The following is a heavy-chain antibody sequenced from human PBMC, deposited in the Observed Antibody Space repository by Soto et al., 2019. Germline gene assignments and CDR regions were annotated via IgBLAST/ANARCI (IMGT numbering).Heavy chain of an antibody. V-gene: IGHV3-30*18. J-gene: IGHJ6*02. Sequence: GGSLRLSCAASGFTFSSYGMHWVRQAPGKGLEWVAVISYDGSNKYYADSVKGRFTISRDNSKNTLYLQMNSLRAEDTAVYYCAKDLPVHSSSLDPASYGMDVWGQGTTVTVSS. CDR3: AKDLPVHSSSLDPASYGMDV. D-gene: IGHD6-6*01. CDR1: GFTFSSYG. CDR2: ISYDGSNK.